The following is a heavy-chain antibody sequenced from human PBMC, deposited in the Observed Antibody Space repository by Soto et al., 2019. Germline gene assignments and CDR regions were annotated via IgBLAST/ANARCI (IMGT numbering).Heavy chain of an antibody. V-gene: IGHV3-23*01. Sequence: EVQLLESGGGFVQPGGSLRLSCAASGFTFSSYAMSWVRQAPGKGLEWVSAISGSGGSTYYADSVKGRFTISRDNSKNTLYLQMNSLRAEDTAVYYCAKDRWSGYPRYYYYYGMDVWGQGTTVTVSS. CDR1: GFTFSSYA. CDR2: ISGSGGST. D-gene: IGHD3-3*01. CDR3: AKDRWSGYPRYYYYYGMDV. J-gene: IGHJ6*02.